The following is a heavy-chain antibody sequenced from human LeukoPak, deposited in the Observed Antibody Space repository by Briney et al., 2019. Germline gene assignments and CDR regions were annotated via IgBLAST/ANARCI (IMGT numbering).Heavy chain of an antibody. CDR1: GFTFSSYA. CDR2: ISGSGGST. J-gene: IGHJ4*02. Sequence: GGSLRLSCAASGFTFSSYAMSWVRQAPGKGREWVSAISGSGGSTYYADSVKGRFTISRDNSKNTLYLQMNSLRAEDTAVYYCAKDPDIVVVPAAMLFDYWGQGTLVTVSS. V-gene: IGHV3-23*01. CDR3: AKDPDIVVVPAAMLFDY. D-gene: IGHD2-2*01.